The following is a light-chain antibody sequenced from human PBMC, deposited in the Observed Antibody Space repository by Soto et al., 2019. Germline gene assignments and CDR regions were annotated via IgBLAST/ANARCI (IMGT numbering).Light chain of an antibody. CDR1: QRITNY. CDR3: QQSYTTPYT. Sequence: DIQMTQSPSSLSASVGDRVTITCRASQRITNYLNWYQQKLGEAPKLLIYAASVLQSGLPSRFSGSGFGTEFTLTISSLQVDDFATYFCQQSYTTPYTFGLGTTLEIK. J-gene: IGKJ2*01. V-gene: IGKV1-39*01. CDR2: AAS.